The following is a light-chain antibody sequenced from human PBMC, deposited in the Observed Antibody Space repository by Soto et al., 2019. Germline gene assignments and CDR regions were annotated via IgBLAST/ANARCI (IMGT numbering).Light chain of an antibody. CDR3: QQYNSHWT. CDR2: KAS. CDR1: QSISSW. J-gene: IGKJ1*01. V-gene: IGKV1-5*03. Sequence: DIQMTQSPSTLSASVGDRVTITCRASQSISSWLAWYQQKPGKAPKLLIYKASSLESGVPSRFSGSGSGTEFSLTISSLQPDDFASYSCQQYNSHWTFGQGTKVEIK.